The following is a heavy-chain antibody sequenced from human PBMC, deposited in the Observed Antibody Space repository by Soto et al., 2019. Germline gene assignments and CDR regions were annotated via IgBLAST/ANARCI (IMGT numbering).Heavy chain of an antibody. Sequence: QVQLVQSGAEGKKPGASVKVSCKASGYTFTGYYMHWVRQAPGQGPEWMGWINPNSGGTTYAQKFQGRVTVTRDTSISTAYRELSSLRSDDTAVYYCARGGSSSLDYWGQGTLVTVSS. CDR3: ARGGSSSLDY. D-gene: IGHD6-6*01. CDR2: INPNSGGT. CDR1: GYTFTGYY. J-gene: IGHJ4*02. V-gene: IGHV1-2*02.